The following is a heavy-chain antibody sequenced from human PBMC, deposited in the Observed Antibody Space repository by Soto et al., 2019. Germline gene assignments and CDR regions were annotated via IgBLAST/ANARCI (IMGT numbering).Heavy chain of an antibody. Sequence: QVPLVQSGAEVKKPGASVKVSCKASGYTFTSYGISWVRQAPGQGLEWMGWISAYNGNTNYAQKLQGRVTMTTDTVTSTAYRELRSLRSDDTAVYYCARDPRIVVVVAEGDAFDIWGQGTMVTVSS. V-gene: IGHV1-18*01. CDR1: GYTFTSYG. CDR3: ARDPRIVVVVAEGDAFDI. CDR2: ISAYNGNT. D-gene: IGHD2-15*01. J-gene: IGHJ3*02.